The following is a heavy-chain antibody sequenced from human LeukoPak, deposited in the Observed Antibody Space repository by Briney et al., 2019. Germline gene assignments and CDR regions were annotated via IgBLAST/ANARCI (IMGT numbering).Heavy chain of an antibody. Sequence: GGSLRLSCAASGFTFSSYSMNWVRQAPGKGLEWVSSISSSSSYIYYADSVKGRFIISRDNAKNSLYLQMNSLRAEDTAVYYCATSRAYCGGDCYSDWYFGLWGRGTLVTVSS. V-gene: IGHV3-21*01. D-gene: IGHD2-21*02. CDR1: GFTFSSYS. J-gene: IGHJ2*01. CDR3: ATSRAYCGGDCYSDWYFGL. CDR2: ISSSSSYI.